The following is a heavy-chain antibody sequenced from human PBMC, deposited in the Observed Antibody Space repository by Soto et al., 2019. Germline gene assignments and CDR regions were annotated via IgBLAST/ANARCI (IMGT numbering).Heavy chain of an antibody. J-gene: IGHJ4*02. D-gene: IGHD2-2*01. CDR3: ARHLSLLFCSSTSCSHIDY. CDR1: GYTFTSFD. V-gene: IGHV1-8*01. CDR2: MNPNSGNT. Sequence: ASVKVSCKASGYTFTSFDISWVRQATGQGLEWMGWMNPNSGNTGYAQNFQGRVTMTRNTSINTAYMELSSLRSEDTAVYYCARHLSLLFCSSTSCSHIDYWGQRILVTVSS.